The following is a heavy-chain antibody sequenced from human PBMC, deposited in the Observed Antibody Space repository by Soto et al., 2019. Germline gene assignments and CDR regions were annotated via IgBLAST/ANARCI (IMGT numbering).Heavy chain of an antibody. Sequence: PGESLKLSCKGSEYTFNNYWIGWVRQMPGKGLEWMGIIYPHESDTRYSPSFQGQVTISADKSICTAYLQWSSLKASDTAMYYCARLITATSKDLSYHYQSIDVWGLGTRVTVSS. J-gene: IGHJ6*02. D-gene: IGHD3-16*01. V-gene: IGHV5-51*01. CDR1: EYTFNNYW. CDR3: ARLITATSKDLSYHYQSIDV. CDR2: IYPHESDT.